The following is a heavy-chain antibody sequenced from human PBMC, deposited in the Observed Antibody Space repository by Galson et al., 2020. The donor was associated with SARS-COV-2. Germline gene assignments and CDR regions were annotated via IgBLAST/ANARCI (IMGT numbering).Heavy chain of an antibody. V-gene: IGHV3-30*03. CDR1: GFSFYIYG. CDR3: ARDLLGAAADY. Sequence: GESLKISCAASGFSFYIYGMHWVRQAPGKGLEWVALISYAESNKFYADTVKGRLTISRDKATNTLYLQMNSLRAEDTAVYYCARDLLGAAADYWGQGTLVTVSS. D-gene: IGHD6-13*01. J-gene: IGHJ4*02. CDR2: ISYAESNK.